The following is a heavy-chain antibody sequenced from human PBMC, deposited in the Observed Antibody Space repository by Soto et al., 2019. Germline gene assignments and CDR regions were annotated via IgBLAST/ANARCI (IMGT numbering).Heavy chain of an antibody. J-gene: IGHJ4*02. CDR3: ARGLYDSGSFYFDF. CDR1: GFNFIRKY. CDR2: LYSGGTT. D-gene: IGHD3-10*01. V-gene: IGHV3-53*01. Sequence: EVQLVVSGGGLIQPGGSLRLSCAASGFNFIRKYMIWVRQAPGKGLEWVSILYSGGTTYYADSVKGRFTISRDTSENTLYLQMNSLRAEDTAVYYCARGLYDSGSFYFDFWGQGTLVTVSS.